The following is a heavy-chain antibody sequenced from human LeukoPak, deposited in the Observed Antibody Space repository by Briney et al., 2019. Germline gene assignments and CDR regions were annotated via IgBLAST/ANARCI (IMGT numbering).Heavy chain of an antibody. Sequence: PGRSLRLSCTASGFTFGDFAMSWVRQAPGKGLEWVSVIYSGGTTHYADSVKGRFTISRDNSKNTLYLQMNSLRAEDTAVYYCARDIGEYFQHWGQGTLVTVSS. CDR1: GFTFGDFA. V-gene: IGHV3-66*01. CDR3: ARDIGEYFQH. J-gene: IGHJ1*01. D-gene: IGHD1-26*01. CDR2: IYSGGTT.